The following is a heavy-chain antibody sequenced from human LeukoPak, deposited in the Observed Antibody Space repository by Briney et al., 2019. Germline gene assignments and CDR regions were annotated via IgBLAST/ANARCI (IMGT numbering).Heavy chain of an antibody. D-gene: IGHD4-23*01. V-gene: IGHV1-3*03. J-gene: IGHJ4*02. Sequence: ASVKVSCKASGYTFTTYVMHWVRQAPGQRLEWMGWINAYNGNTKYSREFQGRVTITRDTSASTAYMELSSLTSEDMAVYYCAREEVVNEGTFDYWGQGTLVTVSS. CDR1: GYTFTTYV. CDR3: AREEVVNEGTFDY. CDR2: INAYNGNT.